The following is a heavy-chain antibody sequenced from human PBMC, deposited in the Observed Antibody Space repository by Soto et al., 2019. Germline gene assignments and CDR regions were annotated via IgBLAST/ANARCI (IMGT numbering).Heavy chain of an antibody. V-gene: IGHV4-4*07. D-gene: IGHD5-12*01. CDR2: IYTSGST. CDR3: ARDIEYSGYLNWSDP. CDR1: GGSISSYY. J-gene: IGHJ5*02. Sequence: TSETLSLTCTVSGGSISSYYWSWIRQPAGKGLEWIGRIYTSGSTNYNPSLKSRVTMSVDTSKNQFSLKLSSVTAADTAVYYCARDIEYSGYLNWSDPWGQGTLVTVSS.